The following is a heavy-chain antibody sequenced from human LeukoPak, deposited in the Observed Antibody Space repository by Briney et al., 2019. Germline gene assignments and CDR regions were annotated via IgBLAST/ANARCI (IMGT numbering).Heavy chain of an antibody. CDR2: ISSSSSYI. Sequence: GGSLRLSCAASGFTFSSYSMNWVRQAPGKGLEWVSSISSSSSYIYYADSVKGRFTISRDNAKNSLYLQMNSLRAEDTAVYYCARDVVDTAMEDGFDYWGQGTLVTVSS. J-gene: IGHJ4*02. D-gene: IGHD5-18*01. CDR1: GFTFSSYS. V-gene: IGHV3-21*01. CDR3: ARDVVDTAMEDGFDY.